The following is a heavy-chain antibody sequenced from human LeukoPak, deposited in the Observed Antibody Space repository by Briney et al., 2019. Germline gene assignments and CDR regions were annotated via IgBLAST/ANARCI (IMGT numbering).Heavy chain of an antibody. J-gene: IGHJ6*02. Sequence: GGSLRLSCAASGFTFSSYAMSWVRQAPGKGLEWVSAISGSGGSTYYADSVKGRFTISRDNSKNTLYLQMNSLRAEDTAVYYCAAGEGPSPFIRYYYGMDVWGQGTTVTVSS. CDR3: AAGEGPSPFIRYYYGMDV. D-gene: IGHD3-10*01. CDR1: GFTFSSYA. V-gene: IGHV3-23*01. CDR2: ISGSGGST.